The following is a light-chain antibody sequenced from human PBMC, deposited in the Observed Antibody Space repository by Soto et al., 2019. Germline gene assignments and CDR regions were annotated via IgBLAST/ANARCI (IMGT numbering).Light chain of an antibody. V-gene: IGKV3-15*01. CDR2: GAS. CDR1: QSCSSD. J-gene: IGKJ1*01. Sequence: EIVMTQSPATLSVAPVERATLSCMASQSCSSDVAGYQQKPGQDPRLLIYGASTRATGIPARFSGSGSGTEDTLITSRLQSDDFAVDYCQQYNTWPPWFGQGTKGEIK. CDR3: QQYNTWPPW.